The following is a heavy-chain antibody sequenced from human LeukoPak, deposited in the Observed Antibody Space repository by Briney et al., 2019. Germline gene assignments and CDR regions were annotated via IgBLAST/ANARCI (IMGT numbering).Heavy chain of an antibody. CDR3: AKNSSGGYSDY. D-gene: IGHD6-19*01. V-gene: IGHV1-18*01. CDR2: ISTYTGYS. J-gene: IGHJ4*02. CDR1: GYTLTSSG. Sequence: GASVKVSCKASGYTLTSSGISWVRQAPGQGLEWMGWISTYTGYSKYAQNLQGRVTMTADTSTSTAYMELSSLRSDDTAMYYCAKNSSGGYSDYWGQGTLGTVSS.